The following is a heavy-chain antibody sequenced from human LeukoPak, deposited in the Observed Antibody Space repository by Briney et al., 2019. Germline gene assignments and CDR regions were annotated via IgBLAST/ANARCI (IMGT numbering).Heavy chain of an antibody. CDR2: INHSGST. V-gene: IGHV4-34*01. CDR1: GGSFSPYY. CDR3: ARGGFYCGGDCYVDY. J-gene: IGHJ4*02. Sequence: SETLSLTCAVSGGSFSPYYWSWIRQPPGKGLEWMGEINHSGSTNYNPSLKSRVAISVDTSTNQFSLRLSSVTAADTAVYYCARGGFYCGGDCYVDYWGQGTLVTVSS. D-gene: IGHD2-21*02.